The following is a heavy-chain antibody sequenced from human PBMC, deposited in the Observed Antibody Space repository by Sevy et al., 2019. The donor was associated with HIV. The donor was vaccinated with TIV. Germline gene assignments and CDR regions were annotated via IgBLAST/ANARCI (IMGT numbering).Heavy chain of an antibody. CDR2: IRYDGSNK. CDR1: GFTFSSYG. CDR3: AKDSAPFYYYYGMDV. J-gene: IGHJ6*02. V-gene: IGHV3-30*02. Sequence: GGSLRLSCAASGFTFSSYGMPWVRQAPGKGLEWVAFIRYDGSNKYYADSVKGRFTISRDNSKNTLYLQMNSLRAEDTAVYYCAKDSAPFYYYYGMDVWGQGTTVTVSS.